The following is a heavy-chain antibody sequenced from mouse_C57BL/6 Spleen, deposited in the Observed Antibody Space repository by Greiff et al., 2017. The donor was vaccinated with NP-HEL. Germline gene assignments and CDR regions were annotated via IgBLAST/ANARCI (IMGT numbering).Heavy chain of an antibody. CDR1: GFNIKNTY. J-gene: IGHJ2*01. D-gene: IGHD1-1*01. V-gene: IGHV14-3*01. CDR2: IDPANGNT. Sequence: EVQLQQSVAELVRPGASVKLSCTASGFNIKNTYMHWVKQRPEQGLEWIGRIDPANGNTKYAPKFQGKATITAYTSSNTAYLQLSSLTSEYTAIYYCARGDYYGSSLYFDYWGQGTTLTVSS. CDR3: ARGDYYGSSLYFDY.